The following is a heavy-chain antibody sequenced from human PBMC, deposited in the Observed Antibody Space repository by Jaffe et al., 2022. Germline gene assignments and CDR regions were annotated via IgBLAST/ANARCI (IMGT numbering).Heavy chain of an antibody. CDR2: ISSSGSTI. CDR3: ARDSSSWVLFDY. V-gene: IGHV3-48*03. CDR1: GFTFSSYE. D-gene: IGHD6-13*01. Sequence: EVQLVESGGGLVQPGGSLRLSCAASGFTFSSYEMNWVRQAPGKGLEWVSYISSSGSTIYYADSVKGRFTISRDNAKNSLYLQMNSLRAEDTAVYYCARDSSSWVLFDYWGQGTLVTVSS. J-gene: IGHJ4*02.